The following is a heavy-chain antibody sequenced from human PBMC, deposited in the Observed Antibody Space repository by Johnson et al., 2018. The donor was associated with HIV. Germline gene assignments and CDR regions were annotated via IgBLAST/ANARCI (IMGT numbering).Heavy chain of an antibody. V-gene: IGHV3-23*01. CDR3: ARAYTPGIVGATDAFDI. J-gene: IGHJ3*02. Sequence: VQVLESGGGLVQPGGSLRLSCAASGFTFSNYGMHWVRQAPGKGLEWVSGISGSGGSTYYADSVKGRFTTSRDNSKNSLYLQMNSLRVGYTAVYYCARAYTPGIVGATDAFDIWGQGTMVTVSS. CDR2: ISGSGGST. CDR1: GFTFSNYG. D-gene: IGHD1-26*01.